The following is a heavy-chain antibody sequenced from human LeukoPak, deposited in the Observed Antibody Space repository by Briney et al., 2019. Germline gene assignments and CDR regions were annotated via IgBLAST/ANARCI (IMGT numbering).Heavy chain of an antibody. D-gene: IGHD6-13*01. CDR3: ARSASSSSPFYYYYYMDV. CDR2: VYYSGST. CDR1: GGSFSSSSFY. J-gene: IGHJ6*03. Sequence: SETLSLTSTVSGGSFSSSSFYWGWIRQPPGKGLEWIGSVYYSGSTYYSPSLKSRLTILVDTSKNQFSLRLSSVTAADTAVYFCARSASSSSPFYYYYYMDVWGKGTTVTVSS. V-gene: IGHV4-39*07.